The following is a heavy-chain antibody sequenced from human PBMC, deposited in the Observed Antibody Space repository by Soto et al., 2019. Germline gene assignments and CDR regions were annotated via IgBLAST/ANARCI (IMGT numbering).Heavy chain of an antibody. V-gene: IGHV4-34*01. CDR1: GGSFRGYY. CDR3: ARGHDYGDIAPWRYYYSMDV. D-gene: IGHD4-17*01. J-gene: IGHJ6*03. Sequence: QVQLQQWGAGLLKPSETLSLTCAVYGGSFRGYYWSWIRQPPGKGLEWIGEINHSGSTNYNPSLKSRVTISVDTSKNQFSLKLSSVTAADTAVYYCARGHDYGDIAPWRYYYSMDVWGKGTTVTVSS. CDR2: INHSGST.